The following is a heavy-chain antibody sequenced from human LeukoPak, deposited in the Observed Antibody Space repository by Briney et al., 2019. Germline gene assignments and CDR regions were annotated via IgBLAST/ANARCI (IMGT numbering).Heavy chain of an antibody. CDR2: INPSGGST. CDR1: GYTFTSYY. D-gene: IGHD3-10*01. J-gene: IGHJ4*02. V-gene: IGHV1-46*03. Sequence: ASVKVSCKASGYTFTSYYMHWVRQATGQGLEWMGIINPSGGSTSYAQKFQGRVTMTRDTSTSTVYMELSSLRSEDTAVYYCARELGRAGSLLAVGYWGQGTLVTVSS. CDR3: ARELGRAGSLLAVGY.